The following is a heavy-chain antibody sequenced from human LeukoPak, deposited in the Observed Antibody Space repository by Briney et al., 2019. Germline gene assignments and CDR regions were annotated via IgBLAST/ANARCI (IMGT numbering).Heavy chain of an antibody. J-gene: IGHJ4*02. CDR2: ISHRGST. Sequence: SETLSLTCTVSGYSISNGYYWGWIRQPPGKGLEWVGSISHRGSTYYNPSLRSRITISVDTSKNQFSLSLSSVTAADTAVYYCARLRTVAAGPYFDYWGPGTLVTVSS. CDR1: GYSISNGYY. D-gene: IGHD6-13*01. CDR3: ARLRTVAAGPYFDY. V-gene: IGHV4-38-2*02.